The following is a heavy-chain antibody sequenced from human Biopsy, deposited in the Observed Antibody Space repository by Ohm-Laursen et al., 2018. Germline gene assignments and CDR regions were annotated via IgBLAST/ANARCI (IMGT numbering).Heavy chain of an antibody. CDR2: IHYTGHI. CDR3: ARNRVDVVKVTTIGWNFDL. CDR1: GDTISTYY. J-gene: IGHJ2*01. V-gene: IGHV4-59*08. D-gene: IGHD5-12*01. Sequence: SGTLFLTCSVSGDTISTYYWNWIRQTPGKGLEWIGYIHYTGHIRINPSLNSRATISVDTSKNQFFLKLSSLTAADTAIYYCARNRVDVVKVTTIGWNFDLWGRGTLVTVS.